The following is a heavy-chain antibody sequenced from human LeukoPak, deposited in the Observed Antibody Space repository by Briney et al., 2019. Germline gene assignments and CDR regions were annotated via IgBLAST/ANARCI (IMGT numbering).Heavy chain of an antibody. CDR2: INTNTGNP. CDR1: GYTFTSYA. Sequence: ASVKVSCKASGYTFTSYAMNWVRQAPGQGLEWMGWINTNTGNPTYAQGFTGRFVFSLDTSVSTAYLQISSLKSEDTAVYYCARESSSSWYGGYYYYYYMDVWGKGTTVTVSS. J-gene: IGHJ6*03. D-gene: IGHD6-13*01. CDR3: ARESSSSWYGGYYYYYYMDV. V-gene: IGHV7-4-1*02.